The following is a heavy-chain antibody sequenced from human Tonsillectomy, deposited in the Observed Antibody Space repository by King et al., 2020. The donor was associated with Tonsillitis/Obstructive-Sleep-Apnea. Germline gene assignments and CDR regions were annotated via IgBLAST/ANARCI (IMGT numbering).Heavy chain of an antibody. CDR3: ARFFDTWSGYSYYYMDV. Sequence: QLVQSGAEVKKPGESLRISCKGSGYSFTSYWIIWVLQMPGKGLECMGRIDPSDSYTNYSPSFQGHFTISSDKSISTAYLQWSSLKASDTAMYYCARFFDTWSGYSYYYMDVWGKGTTVTVSS. V-gene: IGHV5-10-1*01. J-gene: IGHJ6*03. CDR1: GYSFTSYW. D-gene: IGHD3-3*01. CDR2: IDPSDSYT.